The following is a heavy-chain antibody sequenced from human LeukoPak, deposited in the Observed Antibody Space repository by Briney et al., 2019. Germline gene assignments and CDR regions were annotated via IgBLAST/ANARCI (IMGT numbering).Heavy chain of an antibody. CDR3: ATYYSGGSYYYGMDV. CDR1: GFTFSTYW. CDR2: INQDGSEK. J-gene: IGHJ6*02. V-gene: IGHV3-7*03. D-gene: IGHD2/OR15-2a*01. Sequence: PGGSLRLSCAASGFTFSTYWMTWVRQAPGKGLEWVANINQDGSEKYYVDSVKGRFTISRDNAKNSLYLQMNSLRAEDTAVYYCATYYSGGSYYYGMDVWGQGTTVTVSS.